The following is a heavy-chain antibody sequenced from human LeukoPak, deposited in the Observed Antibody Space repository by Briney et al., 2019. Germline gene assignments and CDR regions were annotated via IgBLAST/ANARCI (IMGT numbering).Heavy chain of an antibody. CDR2: ISGSGGST. CDR1: GFTFSSYA. V-gene: IGHV3-23*01. J-gene: IGHJ4*02. D-gene: IGHD3-22*01. CDR3: ASNNGYYYDSSGYLHY. Sequence: GGSLRLSCAASGFTFSSYAMSWVRQAPGKGLEWVSAISGSGGSTYYADSVKGRFTISRDNSKNTLYLQMNSLRAEDTAVYYCASNNGYYYDSSGYLHYWGQGTLVTVSS.